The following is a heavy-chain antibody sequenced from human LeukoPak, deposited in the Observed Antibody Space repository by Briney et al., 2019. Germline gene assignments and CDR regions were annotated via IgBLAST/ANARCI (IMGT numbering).Heavy chain of an antibody. D-gene: IGHD2-2*01. Sequence: SETLSLTCTVSSGSISNYYWSWIRQPPGKGLEWIGYIYYSGSTNYNPSLKSRVTISVDTSKNQFSLKLSSVTAADTAVYYCARARTVVPRRKADYYYGMDVWGQGTTVTVSS. CDR2: IYYSGST. J-gene: IGHJ6*02. V-gene: IGHV4-59*12. CDR3: ARARTVVPRRKADYYYGMDV. CDR1: SGSISNYY.